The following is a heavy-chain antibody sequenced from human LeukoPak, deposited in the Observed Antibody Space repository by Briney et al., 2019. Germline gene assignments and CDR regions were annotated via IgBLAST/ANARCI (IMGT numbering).Heavy chain of an antibody. V-gene: IGHV1-18*04. J-gene: IGHJ4*02. CDR1: GYTFSTYY. CDR3: AREYCSTTRCYMADY. D-gene: IGHD2-2*01. Sequence: ASVKVSCKASGYTFSTYYLHWMRQAPGQGLEWMGWINPYSGGTNYAQKLQGRVTMTTDTSTSTAYMELRSLRSDDTAVYYCAREYCSTTRCYMADYWGQGTLVTVSS. CDR2: INPYSGGT.